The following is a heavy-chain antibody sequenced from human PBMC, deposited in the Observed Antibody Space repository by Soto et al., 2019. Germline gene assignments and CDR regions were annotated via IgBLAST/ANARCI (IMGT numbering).Heavy chain of an antibody. Sequence: QVTVKESGPVLVKPTETLTLTCTVSGFSLSNAGLGVSWIRQPPGKALEWLAHIFSNDEKSYSTSLKSRLTISKDTSNSQVVLTMTNMDPVDTATYYCASTYSTSWYWFDPWGLGTLVTVSS. CDR1: GFSLSNAGLG. V-gene: IGHV2-26*04. J-gene: IGHJ5*02. D-gene: IGHD6-13*01. CDR3: ASTYSTSWYWFDP. CDR2: IFSNDEK.